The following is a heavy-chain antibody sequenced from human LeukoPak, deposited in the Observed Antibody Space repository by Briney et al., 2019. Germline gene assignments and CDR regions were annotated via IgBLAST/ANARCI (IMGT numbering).Heavy chain of an antibody. CDR3: AKDQGMAENWFDP. V-gene: IGHV3-23*01. CDR2: ISGSGGST. J-gene: IGHJ5*02. CDR1: GFTFSGYA. D-gene: IGHD6-13*01. Sequence: GGSPRLSCAASGFTFSGYAMSWVRQAPGKGLEWVSAISGSGGSTYYADSVKGRFTISRDNSKNTLYLQMNSLRAEDTAVYYCAKDQGMAENWFDPWGQGTLVTVSS.